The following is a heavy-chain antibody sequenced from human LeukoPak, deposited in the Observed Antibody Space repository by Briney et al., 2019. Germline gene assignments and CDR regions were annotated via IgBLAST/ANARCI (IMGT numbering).Heavy chain of an antibody. CDR1: GFTFSSYG. CDR2: ISYDGSNK. J-gene: IGHJ3*02. V-gene: IGHV3-30*18. CDR3: AKNGRSSSWSLRGAFDI. D-gene: IGHD6-13*01. Sequence: PGGSLRLSCAASGFTFSSYGMHWVRQAPGKGLEWVAVISYDGSNKYYADSVKGRFTISRDNSKNTLYLQMNSLRAEDTAVNYCAKNGRSSSWSLRGAFDIWGQGTMVTVSS.